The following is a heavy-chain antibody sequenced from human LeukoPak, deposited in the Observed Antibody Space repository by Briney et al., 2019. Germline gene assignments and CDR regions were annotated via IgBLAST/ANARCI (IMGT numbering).Heavy chain of an antibody. Sequence: GGSLRLSCAASGFTFSSYATHWVRQAPGKGLEWVAVISYDGSNKYYADSVKGRFTISRDNSKNTLYLQMNSLRAEDTAVYYCAKDSQGSWYSLDLPYWGQGTLVTVSS. V-gene: IGHV3-30*04. D-gene: IGHD6-13*01. CDR1: GFTFSSYA. CDR3: AKDSQGSWYSLDLPY. CDR2: ISYDGSNK. J-gene: IGHJ4*02.